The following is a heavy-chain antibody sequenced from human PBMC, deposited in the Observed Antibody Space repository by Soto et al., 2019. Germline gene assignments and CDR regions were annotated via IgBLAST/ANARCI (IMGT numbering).Heavy chain of an antibody. CDR3: ASSNIPNYFDY. Sequence: ASVKVSCKASGYTFTSYGISWVRQAPGQGLEWMGWISAYNGNTNYAQKLQGRVTMTTDTSASTAYMELRSLRSDDTAVYYCASSNIPNYFDYWGQGTLVTVSS. J-gene: IGHJ4*02. D-gene: IGHD4-4*01. V-gene: IGHV1-18*01. CDR1: GYTFTSYG. CDR2: ISAYNGNT.